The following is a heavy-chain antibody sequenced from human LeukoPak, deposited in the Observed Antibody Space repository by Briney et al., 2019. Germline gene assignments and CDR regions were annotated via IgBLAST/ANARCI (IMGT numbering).Heavy chain of an antibody. CDR1: GGSISEGNHF. J-gene: IGHJ6*03. CDR3: AREGDDFWSGYPYYYYYMDV. V-gene: IGHV4-61*02. D-gene: IGHD3-3*01. Sequence: NPSETLSLTCIVSGGSISEGNHFWTWIRRPAGKGLEWIGRIFPGGSVNYNPSLESRLTLSIDTSKNQFSLELTSVTAADTAVYYCAREGDDFWSGYPYYYYYMDVWGKGTTVTVSS. CDR2: IFPGGSV.